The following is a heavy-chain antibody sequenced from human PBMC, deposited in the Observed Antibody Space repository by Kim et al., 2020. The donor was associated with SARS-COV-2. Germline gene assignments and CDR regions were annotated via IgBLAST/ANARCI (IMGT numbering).Heavy chain of an antibody. V-gene: IGHV4-59*08. Sequence: SETLSLTCTVSGGSISNYYWNSILQHPGKGLVWFGFINNYGSTPYNPPPHSRATTSVDASTNKFSPKQTSATAADTAAEFCSRHASPAYYYAIDV. CDR1: GGSISNYY. CDR2: INNYGST. CDR3: SRHASPAYYYAIDV. J-gene: IGHJ6*01.